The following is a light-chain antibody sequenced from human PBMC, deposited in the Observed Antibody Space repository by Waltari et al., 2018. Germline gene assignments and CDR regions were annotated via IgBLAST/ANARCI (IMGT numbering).Light chain of an antibody. Sequence: QSVLTQPPSASGTPGQRVTIPCSGTTSNIGTNYVFWYHQLPGMAPKLPSYSNNQRPSGVPDRFSDSKSGTSASLAISGLRSEDEADYYCAAWDDRVRGRVFGGGTKLTVL. J-gene: IGLJ3*02. CDR2: SNN. V-gene: IGLV1-47*02. CDR1: TSNIGTNY. CDR3: AAWDDRVRGRV.